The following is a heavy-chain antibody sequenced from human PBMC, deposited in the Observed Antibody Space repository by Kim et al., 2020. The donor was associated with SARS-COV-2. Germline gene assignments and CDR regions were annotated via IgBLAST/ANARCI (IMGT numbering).Heavy chain of an antibody. D-gene: IGHD1-1*01. CDR3: ARTANYNLDY. Sequence: SETLSLTCAVYGGSFSGYYWSWIRQPPGKGLEWIGEINHSGSTNYNPSLKSRVTISVDTSKNQFSLKLSSVTAADTAVYYCARTANYNLDYWGQGTLVTVSS. CDR1: GGSFSGYY. CDR2: INHSGST. J-gene: IGHJ4*02. V-gene: IGHV4-34*01.